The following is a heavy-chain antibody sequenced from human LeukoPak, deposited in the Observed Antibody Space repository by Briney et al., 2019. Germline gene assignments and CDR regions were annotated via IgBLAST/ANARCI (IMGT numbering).Heavy chain of an antibody. Sequence: GGSLRLSCAASGFTFSSYWMNWVRQAPGKGLEWVANIKQDGSEKYYVDSVKGRFTISRDNAKNSLYLQMNSLRAEDTAVYYCARDWATCSGGSCYGDFFDYWGQGTLVTVSS. V-gene: IGHV3-7*01. CDR3: ARDWATCSGGSCYGDFFDY. D-gene: IGHD2-15*01. CDR2: IKQDGSEK. CDR1: GFTFSSYW. J-gene: IGHJ4*02.